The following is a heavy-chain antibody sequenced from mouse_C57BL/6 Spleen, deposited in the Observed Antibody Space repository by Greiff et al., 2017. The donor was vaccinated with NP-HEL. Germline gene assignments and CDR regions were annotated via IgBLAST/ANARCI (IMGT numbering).Heavy chain of an antibody. CDR1: GYTFTSYW. J-gene: IGHJ2*01. CDR2: IDPSDSYT. D-gene: IGHD1-1*01. Sequence: QVQLKQPGAELVKPGASVKLSCKASGYTFTSYWMQWVKQRPGQGLEWIGEIDPSDSYTNYNQKFKGKATLTVDTSCSTAYMQLSSLTSEDSAVYYCARRYYGSNYFDYWGQGTTLTVSS. CDR3: ARRYYGSNYFDY. V-gene: IGHV1-50*01.